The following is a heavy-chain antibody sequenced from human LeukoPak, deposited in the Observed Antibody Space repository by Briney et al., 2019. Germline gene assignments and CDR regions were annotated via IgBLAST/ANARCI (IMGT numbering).Heavy chain of an antibody. V-gene: IGHV4-39*01. CDR2: IYYSGIT. J-gene: IGHJ4*02. Sequence: PSETLSLTCTVSGGSISSTTYYWGWIRRPPGKGLEWIGSIYYSGITYYNPSLKSRLTVSVDTSKNQFSLILSSVTAADTAVYYCVRGSTLRHYQYWGQGTLVTVSS. CDR1: GGSISSTTYY. D-gene: IGHD3-16*01. CDR3: VRGSTLRHYQY.